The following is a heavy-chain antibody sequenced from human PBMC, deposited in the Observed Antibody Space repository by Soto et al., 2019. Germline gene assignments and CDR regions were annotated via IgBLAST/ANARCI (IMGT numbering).Heavy chain of an antibody. CDR3: ARVEDSLFDY. Sequence: SETLSLTCTVSGGSISSYYWSWIRQPPGKGLEWIGYIYYSGSTNYNPSLKSRVTISVDTSKNQFSLKLSPVTAADTAVYYCARVEDSLFDYWGQGTLVTVSS. D-gene: IGHD2-15*01. V-gene: IGHV4-59*01. J-gene: IGHJ4*02. CDR2: IYYSGST. CDR1: GGSISSYY.